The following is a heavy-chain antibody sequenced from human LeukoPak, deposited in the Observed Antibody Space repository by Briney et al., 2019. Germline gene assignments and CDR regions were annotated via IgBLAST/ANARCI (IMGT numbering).Heavy chain of an antibody. CDR2: ISSRGGSTI. J-gene: IGHJ4*02. V-gene: IGHV3-11*01. D-gene: IGHD2-15*01. CDR3: AKGDASAPRIDNFDY. CDR1: GFTFSDYY. Sequence: PGGSLRLSCAASGFTFSDYYMSWIRQAPGKGLEWVSYISSRGGSTIFYSDSVKGRFTISRDNAKNSLYLQMNSLRAEDTAVYYCAKGDASAPRIDNFDYWGQGTLVTVSS.